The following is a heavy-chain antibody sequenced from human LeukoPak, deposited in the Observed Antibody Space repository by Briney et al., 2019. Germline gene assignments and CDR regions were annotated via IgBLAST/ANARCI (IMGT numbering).Heavy chain of an antibody. CDR1: GGSINPYY. D-gene: IGHD1-1*01. CDR2: IYYSGSA. J-gene: IGHJ4*02. CDR3: ARGKVPGDY. V-gene: IGHV4-59*01. Sequence: SETLSLTCTVSGGSINPYYWNWIRQPPGKGLEWIGYIYYSGSADYNPALTSRVTISVDTSKNQFSLKLSSVTAADTAVYFCARGKVPGDYWGQGTLVTVSS.